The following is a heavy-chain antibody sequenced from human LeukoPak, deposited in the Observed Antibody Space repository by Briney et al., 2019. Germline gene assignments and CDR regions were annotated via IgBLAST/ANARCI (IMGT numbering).Heavy chain of an antibody. D-gene: IGHD2-2*01. CDR1: GGSISSSSYY. CDR3: ARDYCSSTSCYHY. Sequence: SETLSLTCTVSGGSISSSSYYWGWIRQPPGKGLEWIGSIYYSGSTYYNPSLKSRVTISVDTSKYQFSLKLSSVTAADTAVYYCARDYCSSTSCYHYWGQGTLVTVSS. CDR2: IYYSGST. V-gene: IGHV4-39*07. J-gene: IGHJ4*02.